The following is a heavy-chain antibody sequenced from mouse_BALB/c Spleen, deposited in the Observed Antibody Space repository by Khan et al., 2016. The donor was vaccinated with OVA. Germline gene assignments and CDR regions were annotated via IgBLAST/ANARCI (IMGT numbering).Heavy chain of an antibody. J-gene: IGHJ3*01. CDR1: GSIFTSSW. D-gene: IGHD2-1*01. CDR2: IYPGTGRI. V-gene: IGHV1S132*01. CDR3: AGGSGLGNYVDN. Sequence: QVQLQQSRGDLVRTGASVKLYCKPSGSIFTSSWIHWVKQWSGQGIKWIARIYPGTGRIYYNENFKDKATLTADISSSTASMQLGSLYSVDCAVYSCAGGSGLGNYVDNWGQGTRVTASA.